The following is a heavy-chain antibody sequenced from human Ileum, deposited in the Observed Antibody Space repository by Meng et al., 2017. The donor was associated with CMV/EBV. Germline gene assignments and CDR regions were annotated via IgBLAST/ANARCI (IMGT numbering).Heavy chain of an antibody. CDR1: DYY. CDR2: IYHSGNT. J-gene: IGHJ4*02. Sequence: DYYWNWIRQPPGKGLEWIGHIYHSGNTNYNPSLKSRLTISVDTSKNQFSLKLSSVTAADTAVYYCARVRGKEFCSGDNCYSWNYFDYWGQGTLVTVSS. D-gene: IGHD2-15*01. CDR3: ARVRGKEFCSGDNCYSWNYFDY. V-gene: IGHV4-30-4*08.